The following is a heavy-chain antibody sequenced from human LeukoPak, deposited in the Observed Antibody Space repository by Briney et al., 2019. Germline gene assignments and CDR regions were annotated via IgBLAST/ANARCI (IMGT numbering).Heavy chain of an antibody. V-gene: IGHV1-69*13. CDR1: GGTFSSYA. CDR2: IIPIFGTA. CDR3: ARGSPPPPRYCSSTSCYYYYYYMDV. Sequence: ASVKVSCKASGGTFSSYAISWVRQAPGQGLEWMGGIIPIFGTANYAQKFRGRVTITADESTSTAYMELSSLRSEDTAVYYCARGSPPPPRYCSSTSCYYYYYYMDVWGKGTTVTVSS. J-gene: IGHJ6*03. D-gene: IGHD2-2*01.